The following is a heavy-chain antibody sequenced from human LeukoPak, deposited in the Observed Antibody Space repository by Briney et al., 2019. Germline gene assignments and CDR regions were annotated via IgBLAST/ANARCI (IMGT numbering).Heavy chain of an antibody. Sequence: SETLSLTCAVYGGSFSGYYWSWIRQSPGKGLEWIGEINHSGSTNYNPSLKSRVTISVDTSKNQFSLKLSSVTAADTAVYYCARGGAIFGVVIARAYFDYWGQGTLVTVSS. CDR2: INHSGST. CDR1: GGSFSGYY. V-gene: IGHV4-34*01. D-gene: IGHD3-3*01. CDR3: ARGGAIFGVVIARAYFDY. J-gene: IGHJ4*02.